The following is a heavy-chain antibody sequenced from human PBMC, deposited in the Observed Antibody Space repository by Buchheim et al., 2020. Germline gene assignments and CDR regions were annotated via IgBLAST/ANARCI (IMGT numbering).Heavy chain of an antibody. J-gene: IGHJ4*02. CDR1: GYTFTSYY. Sequence: QVQLVQSGAEVKKPGASVKVSCKASGYTFTSYYMHWVRQAPGQGLEWMGIINPSAGSTSYAQRFQGRVTMTRDTSMSTVDMERSSLRSEDTAMYYCARGWDVDTAPGYWGQGTL. D-gene: IGHD5-18*01. CDR3: ARGWDVDTAPGY. CDR2: INPSAGST. V-gene: IGHV1-46*01.